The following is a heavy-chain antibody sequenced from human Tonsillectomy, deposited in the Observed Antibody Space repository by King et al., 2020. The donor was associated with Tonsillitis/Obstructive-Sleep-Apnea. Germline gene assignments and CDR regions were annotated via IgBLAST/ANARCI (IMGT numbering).Heavy chain of an antibody. V-gene: IGHV3-7*01. CDR3: ARDGGARPFDI. J-gene: IGHJ3*02. D-gene: IGHD3-16*01. CDR2: IKHDGSEK. Sequence: VQLVESGGGLVQPGGSLRLSCVASGFTFSSYWMTWVRQAPGKGLEWVANIKHDGSEKYYVDSVKGRLTISRDNAKNSLYLQMNSLRAEDTAVYYCARDGGARPFDIWGEGTMVTVS. CDR1: GFTFSSYW.